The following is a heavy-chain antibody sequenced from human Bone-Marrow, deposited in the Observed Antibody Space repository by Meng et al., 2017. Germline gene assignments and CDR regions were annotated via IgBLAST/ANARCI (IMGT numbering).Heavy chain of an antibody. V-gene: IGHV5-51*01. CDR2: IYPANSDT. J-gene: IGHJ4*02. Sequence: GESLKISCKTSGYSFNTYWIAWVRHMPGKGLEWMGIIYPANSDTRYSPSFQGQVTISADKSISTAYLQWRSLKASDTAMYYCARHRSSGSYNEIDYWGQGTLVTVSS. D-gene: IGHD6-19*01. CDR1: GYSFNTYW. CDR3: ARHRSSGSYNEIDY.